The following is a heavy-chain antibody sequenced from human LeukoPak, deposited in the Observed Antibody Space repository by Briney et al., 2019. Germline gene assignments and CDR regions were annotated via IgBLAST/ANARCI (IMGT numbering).Heavy chain of an antibody. CDR2: IYYSGST. D-gene: IGHD6-6*01. J-gene: IGHJ4*02. CDR3: ARDRGGIAARPHYFDY. Sequence: SETLSLTCTVSGGSISSYYWSWIRQPPGKGLEWIGYIYYSGSTNYNPSLKSRVTISVDTSKNQFSLKLSSVTAADTAVYYCARDRGGIAARPHYFDYWGQGTLVTVSS. V-gene: IGHV4-59*01. CDR1: GGSISSYY.